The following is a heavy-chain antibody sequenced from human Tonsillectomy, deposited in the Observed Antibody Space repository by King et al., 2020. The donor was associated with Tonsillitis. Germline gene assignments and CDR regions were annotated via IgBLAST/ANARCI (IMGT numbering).Heavy chain of an antibody. V-gene: IGHV3-33*05. CDR1: GFTFSDYG. CDR2: LEHDGRNK. J-gene: IGHJ3*02. CDR3: ANLPVDSFDI. Sequence: QLVQSGGGVVQPGRSLRLSCSASGFTFSDYGMHWVRQAPGKGLEWVASLEHDGRNKKYVDSVKGRFTISRDNYKNTLYLQMNSLRAEDTAIYYCANLPVDSFDIWGQGTWVTVSS.